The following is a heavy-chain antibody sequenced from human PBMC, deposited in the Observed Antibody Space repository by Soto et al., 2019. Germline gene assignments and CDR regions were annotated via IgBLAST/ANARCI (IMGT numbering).Heavy chain of an antibody. V-gene: IGHV3-21*01. D-gene: IGHD2-8*02. CDR1: GFTFSSYS. Sequence: GGSLRLSCAASGFTFSSYSMNWVRQAPGKGLEWVSSISYSRNYMYYADSVKGRFIISRDNAKNSLSLQMSSLRAEDTGVYFCARDHTYGTGSDYWGQGTLVTVPS. CDR3: ARDHTYGTGSDY. CDR2: ISYSRNYM. J-gene: IGHJ4*02.